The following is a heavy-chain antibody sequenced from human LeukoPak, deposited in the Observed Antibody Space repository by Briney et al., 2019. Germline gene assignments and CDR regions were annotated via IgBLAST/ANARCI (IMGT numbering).Heavy chain of an antibody. CDR1: GYSISSGYY. V-gene: IGHV4-38-2*01. Sequence: SETLSLTCAVSGYSISSGYYWGWIRQPPGKGLEWIGSIYHSGSTYYNPSLKSRVTISVDTSKNQSSLKLSSVTAADTAVYYCARSQDGLFDYWGQGTLVTVSS. J-gene: IGHJ4*02. CDR3: ARSQDGLFDY. CDR2: IYHSGST.